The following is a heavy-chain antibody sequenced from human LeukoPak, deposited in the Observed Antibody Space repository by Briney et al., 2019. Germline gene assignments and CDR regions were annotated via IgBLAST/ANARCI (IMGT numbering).Heavy chain of an antibody. CDR2: ISGSAAAT. V-gene: IGHV3-23*01. CDR3: ARGGPHET. CDR1: GFTFSAYG. J-gene: IGHJ5*02. Sequence: QPGGSLRLSCAASGFTFSAYGMTWVRQAPGKGLEWVSAISGSAAATFYADSVKGRFTISRDNSRSTLYLQMNSLRAEDTAVYYCARGGPHETWGQGTLVTVSS. D-gene: IGHD3/OR15-3a*01.